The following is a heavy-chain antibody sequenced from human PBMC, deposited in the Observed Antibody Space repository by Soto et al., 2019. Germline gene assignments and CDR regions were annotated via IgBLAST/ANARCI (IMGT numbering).Heavy chain of an antibody. CDR2: ISAYNGNT. J-gene: IGHJ6*02. CDR1: GYTFTSYG. V-gene: IGHV1-18*01. D-gene: IGHD3-16*01. Sequence: QVQLVQSGAEVKKPGASVKVSCKASGYTFTSYGISWVRQAPGQGLEWMGWISAYNGNTNYAQKLQGRVTMTTDTSPSTAYMERRSLRSDDTAVYYCARGPRGGKDGSYYYGMDVWGQGTTVTVSS. CDR3: ARGPRGGKDGSYYYGMDV.